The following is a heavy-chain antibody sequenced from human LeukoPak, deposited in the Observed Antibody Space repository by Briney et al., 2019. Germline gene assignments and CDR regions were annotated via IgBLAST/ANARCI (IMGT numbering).Heavy chain of an antibody. V-gene: IGHV5-51*01. CDR2: IYPGDSDT. CDR1: GYSLTSYW. Sequence: GESLKISCKGSGYSLTSYWIGWVRQMPGKGLEWMGIIYPGDSDTRYSPSFQGQVTISADKSISTAYLQWSSLKASDTAMYYCARVVVPAAIQFDYWGQGTLVTVSS. D-gene: IGHD2-2*01. J-gene: IGHJ4*02. CDR3: ARVVVPAAIQFDY.